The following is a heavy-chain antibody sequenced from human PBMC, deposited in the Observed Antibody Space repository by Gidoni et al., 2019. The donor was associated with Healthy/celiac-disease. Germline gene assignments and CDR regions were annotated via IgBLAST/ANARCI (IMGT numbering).Heavy chain of an antibody. V-gene: IGHV3-21*01. Sequence: EVQLVESGGGLVKPGGSLRLSCAASGFTFSSYSMTWVRQAPGKGLEWVSSISSSSSYIYYADSVKGRFTLSRDNAKNSLYLQMNSLRAEDTAVYYCAREATIFGVVTPLDYWGQGTLVTVSS. J-gene: IGHJ4*02. CDR1: GFTFSSYS. D-gene: IGHD3-3*01. CDR2: ISSSSSYI. CDR3: AREATIFGVVTPLDY.